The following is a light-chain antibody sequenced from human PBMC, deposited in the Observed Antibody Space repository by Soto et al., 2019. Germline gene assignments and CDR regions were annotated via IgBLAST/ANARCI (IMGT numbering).Light chain of an antibody. J-gene: IGKJ4*01. V-gene: IGKV1-27*01. CDR3: QKCKVAPST. Sequence: DIQMTQSPSSLSAFVGDRVTITCRASQDIGNFLAWYQQKPGKVPKLLIYAASTLQSGVPSRFSGSGSGTDFTLTISSLQPEDVATYYCQKCKVAPSTFGGGTKV. CDR2: AAS. CDR1: QDIGNF.